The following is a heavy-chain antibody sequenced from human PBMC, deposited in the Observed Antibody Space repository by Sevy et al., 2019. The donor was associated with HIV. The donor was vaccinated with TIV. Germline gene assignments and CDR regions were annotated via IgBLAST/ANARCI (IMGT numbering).Heavy chain of an antibody. Sequence: GGSLRLSCAASGFTFSSYAMHWVRQAPGKGLEWVAVISYDGSNKYYADSVKGRFTISRDNSKNTLYLQMNSLSAEDTAVYYCVRTPGGAFDFWGQGTMVTVSS. CDR3: VRTPGGAFDF. J-gene: IGHJ3*01. D-gene: IGHD3-16*01. V-gene: IGHV3-30-3*01. CDR1: GFTFSSYA. CDR2: ISYDGSNK.